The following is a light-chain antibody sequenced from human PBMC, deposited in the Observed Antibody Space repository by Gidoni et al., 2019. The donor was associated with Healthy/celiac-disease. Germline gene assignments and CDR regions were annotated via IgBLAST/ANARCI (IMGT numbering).Light chain of an antibody. CDR1: QSVSSSY. J-gene: IGKJ3*01. V-gene: IGKV3-20*01. CDR3: QLFCSPPSSP. CDR2: GAS. Sequence: ESVLTQSPGTLSLYPGERATLSCRASQSVSSSYLAWYQQQPGQAPRLLIYGASSRATGIPDRFSGSGSVTDFTLTICRLEPEDWAVYYCQLFCSPPSSPFGPGTKVDL.